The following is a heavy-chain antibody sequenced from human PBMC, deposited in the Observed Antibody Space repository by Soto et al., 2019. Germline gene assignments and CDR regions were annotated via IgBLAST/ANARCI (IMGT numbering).Heavy chain of an antibody. V-gene: IGHV3-33*01. J-gene: IGHJ4*02. Sequence: QVQLVESGGGVAQPGRSLRLSCAASGFTFSSYGMHWVRQAPGKGLEWVAVIWYDGSNKYYADSVKGRFTISRDKSKTTRYLQMNSLRAEDTAVYYCARSLYSSGPFDYWGQGTLVTVSS. CDR1: GFTFSSYG. CDR3: ARSLYSSGPFDY. D-gene: IGHD6-19*01. CDR2: IWYDGSNK.